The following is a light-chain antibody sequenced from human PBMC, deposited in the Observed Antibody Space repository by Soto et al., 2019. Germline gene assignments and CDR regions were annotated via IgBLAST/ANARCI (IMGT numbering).Light chain of an antibody. CDR3: MLYMGSGIWV. J-gene: IGLJ3*02. CDR1: SGSVSTTNY. CDR2: STN. V-gene: IGLV8-61*01. Sequence: HTVVTQEPSFSVSPGGTVTLTCGLSSGSVSTTNYPSWYQQTPGQTPRALLYSTNIRSSGIPDRFSGSILGDKAALTITGAQADEESEYYCMLYMGSGIWVFGGGTKLTVL.